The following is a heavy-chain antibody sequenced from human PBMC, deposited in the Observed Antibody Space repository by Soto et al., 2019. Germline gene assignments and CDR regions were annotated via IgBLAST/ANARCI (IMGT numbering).Heavy chain of an antibody. CDR3: ARGLGSPYFDY. CDR2: IYHSGST. D-gene: IGHD2-15*01. V-gene: IGHV4-4*02. CDR1: GGSISSSNW. Sequence: QVQLQESGPGLVKPSGTLSLTCTVSGGSISSSNWWSWVRQPPGKGLECIGQIYHSGSTNYNPSLTSRVTISIDKSKNQFSLKLTSVTAADTAVYYCARGLGSPYFDYWGQGTLVTVSS. J-gene: IGHJ4*02.